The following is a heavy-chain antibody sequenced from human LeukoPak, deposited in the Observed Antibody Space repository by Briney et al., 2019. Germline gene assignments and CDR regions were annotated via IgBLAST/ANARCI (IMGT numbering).Heavy chain of an antibody. D-gene: IGHD6-19*01. Sequence: SQTLSLTCAISGDSVSSNSAAWNWIRQSPSRGLEWLGRTYYRSKWYNDYAVSVKSRITINPDTSKNQFSLQLNSVTPEDTAVYYCARSAVSSGWGTLYYYYYYMDVWGKGTTVTVSS. J-gene: IGHJ6*03. CDR2: TYYRSKWYN. V-gene: IGHV6-1*01. CDR3: ARSAVSSGWGTLYYYYYYMDV. CDR1: GDSVSSNSAA.